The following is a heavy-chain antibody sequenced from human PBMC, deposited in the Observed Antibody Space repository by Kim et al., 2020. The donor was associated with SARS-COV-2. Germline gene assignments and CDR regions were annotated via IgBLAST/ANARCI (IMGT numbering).Heavy chain of an antibody. CDR1: GGSISSYY. CDR2: IYYSGST. J-gene: IGHJ4*02. D-gene: IGHD3-3*01. V-gene: IGHV4-59*08. CDR3: ASSTYYDFWSGDFDY. Sequence: SETLSLTCTVSGGSISSYYWSWIRQPPGKGLEWIGYIYYSGSTNYNPSLKSRVTISVDTSKNQFSLKLSSVTAADTAVYYCASSTYYDFWSGDFDYWGQGTLVTVSS.